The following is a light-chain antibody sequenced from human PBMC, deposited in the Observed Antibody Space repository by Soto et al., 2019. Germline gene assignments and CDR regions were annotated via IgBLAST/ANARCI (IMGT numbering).Light chain of an antibody. CDR3: QQYNNFWT. CDR2: DAS. V-gene: IGKV1-5*01. CDR1: QSLSSR. Sequence: DIRMTQSPSTLSASVGDRVTITCRTSQSLSSRLVWYQQKPGKAPELLIYDASSLKSGVPSRFSGSESGTEFTLTISSLQPDDFGTYYCQQYNNFWTFGQGTKVEIK. J-gene: IGKJ1*01.